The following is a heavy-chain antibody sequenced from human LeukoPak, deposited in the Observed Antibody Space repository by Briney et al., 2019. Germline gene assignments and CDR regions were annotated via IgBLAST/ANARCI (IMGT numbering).Heavy chain of an antibody. V-gene: IGHV4-4*07. J-gene: IGHJ5*02. CDR2: IYASGST. D-gene: IGHD3-10*01. CDR3: ARDRGMVPPASARFNWFDL. Sequence: SETLSLTCTVSGGSISSYYWSWIRQPAGKGLEWIGRIYASGSTDFNPSLKSRLTMSVDMSKNQFYLKLTSVTAADTAVYYCARDRGMVPPASARFNWFDLWGQGTLVTVSS. CDR1: GGSISSYY.